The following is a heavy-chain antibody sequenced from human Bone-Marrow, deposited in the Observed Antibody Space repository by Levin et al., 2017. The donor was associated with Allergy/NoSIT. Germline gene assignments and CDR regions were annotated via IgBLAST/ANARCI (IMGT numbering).Heavy chain of an antibody. D-gene: IGHD6-13*01. V-gene: IGHV1-69*13. CDR3: ARDRIPAADGDGMDV. J-gene: IGHJ6*02. CDR2: IIPIFGTA. Sequence: AASVKVSCKASGGTFSSYLISWVRQAPGQGLEWMGGIIPIFGTANYAQKFQGRITITADESTSTAYMQLSSLRSEDTAVYYCARDRIPAADGDGMDVWGQGTTVTVSS. CDR1: GGTFSSYL.